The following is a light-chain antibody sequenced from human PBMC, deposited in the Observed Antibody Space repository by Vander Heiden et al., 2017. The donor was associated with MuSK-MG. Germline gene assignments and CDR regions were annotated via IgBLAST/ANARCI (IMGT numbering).Light chain of an antibody. Sequence: SSEPTHDPAVSVASGQTVRITCQGDSLRSYYASWYQQKPGQAPVLVIYGKNNRPSGIPDRFSGSSSGNTASLTITGAEAEDEADYCCNSRDSSGNHVVFGGGTKLTVL. J-gene: IGLJ2*01. CDR3: NSRDSSGNHVV. CDR2: GKN. V-gene: IGLV3-19*01. CDR1: SLRSYY.